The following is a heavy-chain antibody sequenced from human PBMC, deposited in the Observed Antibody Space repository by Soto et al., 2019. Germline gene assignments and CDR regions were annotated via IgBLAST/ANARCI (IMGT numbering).Heavy chain of an antibody. V-gene: IGHV1-69*13. CDR1: GGSFGKSA. D-gene: IGHD3-3*01. Sequence: SVKVSCKASGGSFGKSAINWVRQTPGQGLEWLGGFIPVYRTLNYAQKFQGRVTITADESTGTAYMTLSSLAPDDTAVYYCATGVIWIGYFTVDSWGQGTRVTVSS. J-gene: IGHJ4*02. CDR2: FIPVYRTL. CDR3: ATGVIWIGYFTVDS.